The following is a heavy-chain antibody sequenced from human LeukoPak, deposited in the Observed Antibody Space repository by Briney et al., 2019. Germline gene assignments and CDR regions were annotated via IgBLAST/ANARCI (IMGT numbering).Heavy chain of an antibody. CDR1: GGSISSGDYY. J-gene: IGHJ4*02. Sequence: SSETLSLTCTVSGGSISSGDYYWSWIRQPPGKGLEWIVYIYYSGSTYYNPSLKSRVTISVDTSKNQFSLKLSSVTAADTAVYYCAREAMTTVTSTGYYFDYWGQGTLVTVSS. CDR3: AREAMTTVTSTGYYFDY. V-gene: IGHV4-30-4*01. D-gene: IGHD4-11*01. CDR2: IYYSGST.